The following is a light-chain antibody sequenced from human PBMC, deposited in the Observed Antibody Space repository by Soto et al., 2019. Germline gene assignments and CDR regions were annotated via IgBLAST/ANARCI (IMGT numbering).Light chain of an antibody. V-gene: IGLV1-51*01. CDR3: GSWDSSLSAYV. Sequence: QSVLTQPPSVCAAPGQKGTISCSGSSSNIGGNSVSWYQQLPGTAPKLLIYDDNKRPSGIPDRFSGSKSGTSATLGITGFQTGDEADYYGGSWDSSLSAYVFGTGTKVAVL. CDR1: SSNIGGNS. CDR2: DDN. J-gene: IGLJ1*01.